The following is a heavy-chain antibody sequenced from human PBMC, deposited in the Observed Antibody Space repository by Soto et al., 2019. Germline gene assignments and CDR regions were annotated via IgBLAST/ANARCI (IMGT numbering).Heavy chain of an antibody. CDR1: GGSISSSSYY. CDR3: ARVMSIVGAIQA. V-gene: IGHV4-39*07. Sequence: SETLSLTCTVSGGSISSSSYYWGWIRQPPGKGLEWIGSIYYSGSTYYNPSLKSRVTISIDTSKNQFSLKLSSVTAADTAVYYCARVMSIVGAIQAWGQGTLVTVSS. CDR2: IYYSGST. D-gene: IGHD5-18*01. J-gene: IGHJ4*02.